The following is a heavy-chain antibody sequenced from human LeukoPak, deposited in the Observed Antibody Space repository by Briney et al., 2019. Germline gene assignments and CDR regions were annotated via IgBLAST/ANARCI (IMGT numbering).Heavy chain of an antibody. D-gene: IGHD1-20*01. CDR3: ARDDWNNWKSQPLDY. CDR1: GFTFSSYW. V-gene: IGHV3-7*01. Sequence: GGSLRLPCAASGFTFSSYWMSWVRQAPGKGLEWVANIKQDGSEKYYVDSVKGRFTISRDNAKNSLYLQMNSLRAEDTAVYYCARDDWNNWKSQPLDYWGQGTLVTVSS. J-gene: IGHJ4*02. CDR2: IKQDGSEK.